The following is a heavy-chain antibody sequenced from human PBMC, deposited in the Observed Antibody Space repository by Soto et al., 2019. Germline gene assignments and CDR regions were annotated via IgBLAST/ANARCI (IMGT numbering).Heavy chain of an antibody. Sequence: EVQMLESGGGLVQPGGSLRLSCAASGFTFNSYAMSWVRQAPGKGLEWVAAISGSGGGTWYADSVKGRFTISRDNSKNTVYLQMSSLRAEDTAVYYCARSGFGSGSYFYFYFDFWGQGTLVTVSS. D-gene: IGHD3-10*01. CDR2: ISGSGGGT. V-gene: IGHV3-23*01. J-gene: IGHJ4*02. CDR1: GFTFNSYA. CDR3: ARSGFGSGSYFYFYFDF.